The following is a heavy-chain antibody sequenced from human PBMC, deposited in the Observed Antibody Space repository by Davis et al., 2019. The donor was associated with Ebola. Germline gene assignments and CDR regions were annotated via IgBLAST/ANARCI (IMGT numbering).Heavy chain of an antibody. J-gene: IGHJ4*02. D-gene: IGHD2-8*01. CDR3: ARRVYSRSGFDS. Sequence: ASVKVSCKASGYIFTSYAIHWVRQAPGQRLEWMGWINAGDGKIIYSENFQGRLTITRDTSATTAYMELSSLRSEDTAAYYCARRVYSRSGFDSWGQGTLVTVSS. CDR1: GYIFTSYA. V-gene: IGHV1-3*01. CDR2: INAGDGKI.